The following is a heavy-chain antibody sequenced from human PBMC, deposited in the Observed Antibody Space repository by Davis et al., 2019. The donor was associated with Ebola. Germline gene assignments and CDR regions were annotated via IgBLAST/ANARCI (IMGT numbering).Heavy chain of an antibody. J-gene: IGHJ3*02. CDR3: ARPARVVIVRPDAFDI. V-gene: IGHV3-21*01. D-gene: IGHD3-22*01. CDR1: GFTFSSHS. Sequence: GESLKISCAASGFTFSSHSMNWVRQAPGKGLEWVSSISSSSSYIYYADSVKGRFTISSANAKNSLYLQMNSLRAEDTAVYYCARPARVVIVRPDAFDIWGQGTMVTVSS. CDR2: ISSSSSYI.